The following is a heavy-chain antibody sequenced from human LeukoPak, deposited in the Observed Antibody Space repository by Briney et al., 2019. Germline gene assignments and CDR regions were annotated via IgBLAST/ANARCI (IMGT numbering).Heavy chain of an antibody. CDR3: AVDTAMVRNAFDI. CDR1: GYTLTELS. Sequence: ASVKVSCKVSGYTLTELSMHWVRQAPGKGLEWMGGFDPEDGETIYAQKFQGRVTMTTDTSTSTVYMEVRGLRSDDTAVYYCAVDTAMVRNAFDIWGQGTMVTVSS. D-gene: IGHD5-18*01. CDR2: FDPEDGET. J-gene: IGHJ3*02. V-gene: IGHV1-24*01.